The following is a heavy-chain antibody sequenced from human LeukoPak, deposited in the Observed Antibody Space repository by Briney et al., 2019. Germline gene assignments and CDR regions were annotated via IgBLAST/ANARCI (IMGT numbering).Heavy chain of an antibody. CDR3: ARDWEDSSGYLGDY. J-gene: IGHJ4*02. CDR2: LNPNSGGT. D-gene: IGHD3-22*01. Sequence: ASVKVSCKASGYTFTGYYIHWVRQAPGQGLEWMGRLNPNSGGTDYSQKFQGRVTLTRDTSISTAYMELSSLRSDDTAMYYCARDWEDSSGYLGDYWGQGTLVTVSS. V-gene: IGHV1-2*02. CDR1: GYTFTGYY.